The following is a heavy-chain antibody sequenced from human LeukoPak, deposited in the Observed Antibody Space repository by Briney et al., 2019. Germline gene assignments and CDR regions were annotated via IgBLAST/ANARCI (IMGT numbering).Heavy chain of an antibody. J-gene: IGHJ4*02. CDR3: ARRLYGGDVFDY. D-gene: IGHD4-23*01. CDR2: VYPGDSDT. V-gene: IGHV5-51*01. Sequence: GESLKISCKGSGYSFTNYWNAWVRQMPGKGLEWMGIVYPGDSDTRYSPSLQGRVIISADKSISTAYLQWSSLKASDTAMYYCARRLYGGDVFDYWGQGILVTVSS. CDR1: GYSFTNYW.